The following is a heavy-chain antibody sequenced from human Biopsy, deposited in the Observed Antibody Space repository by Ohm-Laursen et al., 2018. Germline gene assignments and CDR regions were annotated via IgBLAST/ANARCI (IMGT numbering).Heavy chain of an antibody. CDR3: TKERRGWYSER. CDR1: GFTFNNYA. CDR2: ITHDGSKT. Sequence: SLRLSCSAFGFTFNNYAMHWVRQAPGKGLEWVAIITHDGSKTYYADSVEGRFTISRDQFKSTVYLQLNSLRTEDTAIYYCTKERRGWYSERWGQGTLVTVSS. D-gene: IGHD6-19*01. V-gene: IGHV3-30*18. J-gene: IGHJ4*02.